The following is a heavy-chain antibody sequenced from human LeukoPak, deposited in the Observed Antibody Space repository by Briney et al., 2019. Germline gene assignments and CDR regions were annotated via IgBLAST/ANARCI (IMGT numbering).Heavy chain of an antibody. D-gene: IGHD3-10*01. J-gene: IGHJ4*02. V-gene: IGHV4-38-2*01. CDR3: ARAARELLWFGELLGNFDY. CDR1: GYSISSGYY. Sequence: SETLSLTCAVSGYSISSGYYWGWIRQPPGKGLEWIGSIYHSGSTNYNPSLKSRVTISVDTSKNQFSLKLSSVTAADTAVYYCARAARELLWFGELLGNFDYWGQGTLVTVSS. CDR2: IYHSGST.